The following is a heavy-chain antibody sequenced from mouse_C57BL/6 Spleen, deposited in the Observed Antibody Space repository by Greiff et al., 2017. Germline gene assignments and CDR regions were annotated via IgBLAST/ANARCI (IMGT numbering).Heavy chain of an antibody. D-gene: IGHD2-4*01. J-gene: IGHJ2*01. V-gene: IGHV2-2*01. CDR2: IWSGGST. CDR1: GFSLTSYG. Sequence: QVQLQQSGPGLVQPSQSLSITCTVSGFSLTSYGVHWVRQSPGKGLEWLGVIWSGGSTDYNAAFISRLSISKDNSKSQVFFKMNSLQADDTAIYYCARGHDSNFDYWGQGTTLTVSS. CDR3: ARGHDSNFDY.